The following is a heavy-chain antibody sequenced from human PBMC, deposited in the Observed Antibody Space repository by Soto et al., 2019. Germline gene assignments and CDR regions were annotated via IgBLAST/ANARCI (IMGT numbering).Heavy chain of an antibody. D-gene: IGHD1-26*01. Sequence: PGGSLRLSCAASGFTFSSYWMHWVRQAPGKGLAWVSRINSDGSSTSYADSVKGRFTISRDNAKNTLYLQMNSLRAEDTAVYYCAREGRRSGSYLWGQGTLVTVSS. CDR3: AREGRRSGSYL. CDR2: INSDGSST. J-gene: IGHJ4*02. V-gene: IGHV3-74*01. CDR1: GFTFSSYW.